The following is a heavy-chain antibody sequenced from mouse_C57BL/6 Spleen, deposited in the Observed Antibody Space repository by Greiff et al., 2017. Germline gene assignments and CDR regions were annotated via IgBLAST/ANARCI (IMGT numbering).Heavy chain of an antibody. Sequence: QVQLQQSGAELARPGASVKMSCKASGYTFTSYTMHWVKQRPGQGLEWIGYINPSSGYTKYNQKFKDKATLTAAKSSRTAYLQLSSLTSEYSAVYYYAREPPRDYGSSYDWYFDVWGTGTTVTVSS. D-gene: IGHD1-1*01. CDR2: INPSSGYT. CDR1: GYTFTSYT. J-gene: IGHJ1*03. V-gene: IGHV1-4*01. CDR3: AREPPRDYGSSYDWYFDV.